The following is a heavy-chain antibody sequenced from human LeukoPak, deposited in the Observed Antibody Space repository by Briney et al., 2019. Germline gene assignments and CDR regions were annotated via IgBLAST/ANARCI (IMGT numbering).Heavy chain of an antibody. CDR1: GGSISSGGYS. Sequence: SETLSLTCAVSGGSISSGGYSWSWIRQPPVKGLEWIGYIYHGGSTYYNPSLKSRVTISVDRSKNQFSLKLSSVTAADTAVYYCARIHEARSQGAFDLWGQGTMVTVSS. J-gene: IGHJ3*01. CDR2: IYHGGST. V-gene: IGHV4-30-2*02. CDR3: ARIHEARSQGAFDL. D-gene: IGHD1-26*01.